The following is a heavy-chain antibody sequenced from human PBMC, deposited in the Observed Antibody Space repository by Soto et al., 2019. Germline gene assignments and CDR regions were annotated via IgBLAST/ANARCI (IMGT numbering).Heavy chain of an antibody. CDR2: IYPGDSDT. Sequence: PGESLKISCKGSGYIFRTSWIGWVRQMPGKGLEWMGIIYPGDSDTRYSPSFQGQVTISADKSISTAYLQRSSLKASDTAMYYCARRRSSGWYRDDAFDIWGQGTMVTVSS. D-gene: IGHD6-19*01. CDR1: GYIFRTSW. CDR3: ARRRSSGWYRDDAFDI. J-gene: IGHJ3*02. V-gene: IGHV5-51*01.